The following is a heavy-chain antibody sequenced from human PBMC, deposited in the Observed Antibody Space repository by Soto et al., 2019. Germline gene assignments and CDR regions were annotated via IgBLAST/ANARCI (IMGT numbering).Heavy chain of an antibody. J-gene: IGHJ4*02. Sequence: VGSLRLSCAASIFTFNNYAVSWVRQAPGKGLGWVSAIIATGDNTYYADFGEGRSTVSRDNPKNTLYLQMNGRRAEDAAMYYCAKEMSYGRPYDYWGQGTLVTVSS. CDR3: AKEMSYGRPYDY. V-gene: IGHV3-23*01. CDR2: IIATGDNT. D-gene: IGHD1-26*01. CDR1: IFTFNNYA.